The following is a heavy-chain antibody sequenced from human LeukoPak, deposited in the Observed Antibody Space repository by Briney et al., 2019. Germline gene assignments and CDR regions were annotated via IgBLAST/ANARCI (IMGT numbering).Heavy chain of an antibody. D-gene: IGHD3-10*01. CDR2: ISGSGGST. Sequence: PGGSLRLSCAASGFTFSSYAMSWVRQAPGKGLDWVSTISGSGGSTYYADSVKGRFTISRDNSKNTLYLQMNSLRAEDTAIYYCAKAGTYYFDYWGQGTLVPVSS. CDR3: AKAGTYYFDY. V-gene: IGHV3-23*01. CDR1: GFTFSSYA. J-gene: IGHJ4*02.